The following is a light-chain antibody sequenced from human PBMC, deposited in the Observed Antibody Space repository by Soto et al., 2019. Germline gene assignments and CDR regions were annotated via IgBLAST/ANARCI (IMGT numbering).Light chain of an antibody. Sequence: DIQMTQSPSTLSASVGDRVTITCRASQSISSWLAWYQQKPGKAPKLLSYDASSLERGVPSRFSVSGSGTEFSLTTSRLRADDFATDYCQQYNSYPYAFGQGTQLEIK. V-gene: IGKV1-5*01. CDR3: QQYNSYPYA. J-gene: IGKJ2*01. CDR2: DAS. CDR1: QSISSW.